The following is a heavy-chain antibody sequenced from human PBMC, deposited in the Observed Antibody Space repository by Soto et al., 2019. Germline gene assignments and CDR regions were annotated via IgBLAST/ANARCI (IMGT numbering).Heavy chain of an antibody. CDR2: IHATESS. J-gene: IGHJ6*02. CDR3: ARDPHYGMDV. CDR1: YGSIGTFH. Sequence: SETLSLTCSVPYGSIGTFHWSWIRQSAGKGLEWIGRIHATESSNYNPSFKSRVTMSVDTSKNQFYLKVRSVTAADTAVYYCARDPHYGMDVWGRGTTVTVSS. V-gene: IGHV4-4*07.